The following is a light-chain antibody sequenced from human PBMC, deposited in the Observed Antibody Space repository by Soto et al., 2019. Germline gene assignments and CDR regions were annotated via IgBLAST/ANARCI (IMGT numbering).Light chain of an antibody. CDR1: SSDVGGYNY. CDR2: EVS. J-gene: IGLJ1*01. Sequence: QSVLTQPASVSGSPGQSITISCTGTSSDVGGYNYVSWYQQHPGKAPKLMIYEVSNRPSGVPDRFSGSKSGNTASLTISGLQAEDEADYYCCSYVSTYTYVFGTGTKVTVL. CDR3: CSYVSTYTYV. V-gene: IGLV2-14*01.